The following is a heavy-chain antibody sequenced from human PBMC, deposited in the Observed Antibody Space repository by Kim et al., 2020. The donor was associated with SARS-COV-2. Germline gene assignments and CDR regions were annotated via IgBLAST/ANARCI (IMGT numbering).Heavy chain of an antibody. CDR1: GFTFSSYW. Sequence: GGSLRLSCAASGFTFSSYWMSWVRQAPGKGLEWVANIKQDGSEKYYVDSLKGRFTISRDNAKNSLYLQMNSLRAEDTAVYYCARDTRITLLRGPLDYWGQGTLVTVSS. J-gene: IGHJ4*02. CDR3: ARDTRITLLRGPLDY. D-gene: IGHD3-10*01. CDR2: IKQDGSEK. V-gene: IGHV3-7*03.